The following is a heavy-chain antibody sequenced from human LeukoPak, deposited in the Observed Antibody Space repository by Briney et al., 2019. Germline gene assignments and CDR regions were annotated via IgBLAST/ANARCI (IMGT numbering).Heavy chain of an antibody. J-gene: IGHJ2*01. CDR3: ARLLHDTALDIVVVVAATHHWYFDL. Sequence: SGTPSLTCAVSGGSISSSNWWSWVRQPPGKGLEWIGEIYHSGSTNYNPSLKSRVTISVDKSKNQFSLKLSSVTAADTAVYYCARLLHDTALDIVVVVAATHHWYFDLWGRGTLVTVSS. D-gene: IGHD2-15*01. V-gene: IGHV4-4*02. CDR1: GGSISSSNW. CDR2: IYHSGST.